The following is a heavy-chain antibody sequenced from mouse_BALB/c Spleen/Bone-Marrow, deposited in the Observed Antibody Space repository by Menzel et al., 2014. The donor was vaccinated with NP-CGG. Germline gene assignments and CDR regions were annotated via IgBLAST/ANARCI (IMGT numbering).Heavy chain of an antibody. Sequence: AQLQQPGAELVRSGASVKLSCTASGFNIKDYYMHWVKQRPEQGLEWIGWIDPENGDTEYAPKFQGKATMTADTSSNTAYLQLSSLTSEDTAVYYFNARYYYAMDDWGQGTSLTVS. CDR1: GFNIKDYY. CDR2: IDPENGDT. J-gene: IGHJ4*01. CDR3: NARYYYAMDD. V-gene: IGHV14-4*02.